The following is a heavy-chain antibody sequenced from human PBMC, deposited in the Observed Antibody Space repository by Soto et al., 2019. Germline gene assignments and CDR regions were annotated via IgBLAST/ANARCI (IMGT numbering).Heavy chain of an antibody. CDR2: ISAHNGNT. CDR1: GYIFTTYG. J-gene: IGHJ4*02. CDR3: ARGRYGDY. D-gene: IGHD1-1*01. Sequence: QVHLVQSGAEVKKPGASVKVSCKGSGYIFTTYGITWVRQAPGQGLEWMGWISAHNGNTNYAQKLQGRVTVTRDTYTSTAYMELRILRSDDTAVYYCARGRYGDYWGQGALVTVSS. V-gene: IGHV1-18*01.